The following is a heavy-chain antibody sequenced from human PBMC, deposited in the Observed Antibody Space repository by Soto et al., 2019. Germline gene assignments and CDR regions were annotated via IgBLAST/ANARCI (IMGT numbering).Heavy chain of an antibody. CDR2: IYYSGST. Sequence: PXXTLSLPFTVSGGSISSYYWGWIPQPPGKGLEWIGYIYYSGSTNYNPSLKSRVTISVDTSKNQFSLKLSSVTAADTAVYYCARAPRGNYGYPSYFDYWGQGTLVTVSS. CDR1: GGSISSYY. J-gene: IGHJ4*02. V-gene: IGHV4-59*01. CDR3: ARAPRGNYGYPSYFDY. D-gene: IGHD3-10*01.